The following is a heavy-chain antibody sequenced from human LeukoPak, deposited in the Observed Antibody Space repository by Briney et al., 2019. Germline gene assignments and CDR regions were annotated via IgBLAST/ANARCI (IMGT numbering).Heavy chain of an antibody. J-gene: IGHJ4*02. V-gene: IGHV1-2*02. D-gene: IGHD3-10*01. Sequence: ASVKVSCKASGYTFTGYYMHWVRQAPGQGLEWMGWINPNSGGTNYAQKFQGRVTMTRDTSISTAYMELSRLRSDDTAVYYCARDPRGSGSYYKGGLDYWGQGTLVTVSS. CDR1: GYTFTGYY. CDR3: ARDPRGSGSYYKGGLDY. CDR2: INPNSGGT.